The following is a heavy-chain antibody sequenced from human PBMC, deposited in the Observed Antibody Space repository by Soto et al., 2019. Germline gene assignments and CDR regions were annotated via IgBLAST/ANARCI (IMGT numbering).Heavy chain of an antibody. D-gene: IGHD2-15*01. Sequence: QVQLVQSGAGVKKPGASVKVSCKASGYTFTSYAMHWVRQAPGQRLEWMGWINAGNGNTKYSQKFQGRVTITRDTTGRTAYMELSSLRSEDTAVYYCARGPGGPAGPGDYWAQGTLVTVSS. CDR2: INAGNGNT. CDR1: GYTFTSYA. J-gene: IGHJ4*02. V-gene: IGHV1-3*01. CDR3: ARGPGGPAGPGDY.